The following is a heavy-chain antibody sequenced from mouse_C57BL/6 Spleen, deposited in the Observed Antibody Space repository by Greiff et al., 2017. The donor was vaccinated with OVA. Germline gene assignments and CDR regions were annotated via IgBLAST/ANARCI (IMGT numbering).Heavy chain of an antibody. J-gene: IGHJ2*01. CDR3: ARHAYYGSRPYYFDY. CDR1: GYTFTEYT. CDR2: FYPGSGSI. Sequence: VKLQESGAELVKPGASVKLSCKASGYTFTEYTIHWVKQRSGQGLEWIGWFYPGSGSIKYNEKFKDKATLTADKSSSTVYMELSRLTSEDSAVYFCARHAYYGSRPYYFDYWGQGTTLTVSS. V-gene: IGHV1-62-2*01. D-gene: IGHD1-1*01.